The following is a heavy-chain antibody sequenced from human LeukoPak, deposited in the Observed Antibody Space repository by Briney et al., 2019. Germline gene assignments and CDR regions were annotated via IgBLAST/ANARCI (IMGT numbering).Heavy chain of an antibody. CDR3: ARGLWFGELLYSRGGIDF. Sequence: GGSLRLSCAASGFTLNIYAMNWVRQAPGKGLDWVSSLTGSGRDTYYTDSVKGRFTISRDNSKNTLYLHVNSLRVDDTAVYYCARGLWFGELLYSRGGIDFWGQGTLVTVSS. J-gene: IGHJ4*02. CDR2: LTGSGRDT. V-gene: IGHV3-23*01. D-gene: IGHD3-10*01. CDR1: GFTLNIYA.